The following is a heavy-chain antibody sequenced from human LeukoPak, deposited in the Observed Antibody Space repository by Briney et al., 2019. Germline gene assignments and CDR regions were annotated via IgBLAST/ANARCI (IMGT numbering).Heavy chain of an antibody. V-gene: IGHV3-21*01. D-gene: IGHD4-11*01. CDR3: ARDYPGPTGFGMDV. Sequence: GSLGPSWAASGIPFNSYSMNWVRQAPEEGLGVGPSISSSSNYIYYADSVKGRFTISRDNAKKLLYLQMNGLRVEDSAVYYCARDYPGPTGFGMDVWGQGTTVIVSS. CDR1: GIPFNSYS. J-gene: IGHJ6*02. CDR2: ISSSSNYI.